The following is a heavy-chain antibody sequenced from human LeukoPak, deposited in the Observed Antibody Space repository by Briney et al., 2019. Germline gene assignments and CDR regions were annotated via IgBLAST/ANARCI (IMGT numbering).Heavy chain of an antibody. D-gene: IGHD2/OR15-2a*01. V-gene: IGHV4-59*12. J-gene: IGHJ5*02. CDR2: VFYTGSS. CDR3: AREFLSVVNWFDP. CDR1: GGSFSSYY. Sequence: SETLSLTCTVSGGSFSSYYWSWIRQPPGKGLEWIGHVFYTGSSNYNPSLKSRVTISLDTSKNQFSLKLSSVTAADTAVYYCAREFLSVVNWFDPWGQGTLVTVSS.